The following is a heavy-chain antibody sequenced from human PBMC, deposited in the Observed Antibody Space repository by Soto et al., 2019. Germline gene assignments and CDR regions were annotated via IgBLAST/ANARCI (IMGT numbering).Heavy chain of an antibody. J-gene: IGHJ3*02. Sequence: QVQLVQSGAEVKKPGASMKVSCTASGYTFIAYEVHWVRRAPGQGLEWMGWINPNSGGTNYAQKFQGRVTMTRDTSIGAAYMELSGLRSDDTAAYYCAIPYYYDVSGYNYAFDIWGQGTMLTVSS. V-gene: IGHV1-2*02. CDR1: GYTFIAYE. CDR2: INPNSGGT. CDR3: AIPYYYDVSGYNYAFDI. D-gene: IGHD3-22*01.